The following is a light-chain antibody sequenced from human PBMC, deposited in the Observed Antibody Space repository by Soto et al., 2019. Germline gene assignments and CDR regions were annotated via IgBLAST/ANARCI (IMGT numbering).Light chain of an antibody. J-gene: IGLJ7*01. CDR2: EGS. Sequence: QSALTQPASVSGSPGQSITISCTGTSSDVGSYNLVSWYQQHPGKAPKLMIFEGSKRPSGVSNRFSGSKSGNTASLTISGLQAEDEADYYCRSYANGDSAVFGGGTQLTVL. CDR1: SSDVGSYNL. V-gene: IGLV2-23*01. CDR3: RSYANGDSAV.